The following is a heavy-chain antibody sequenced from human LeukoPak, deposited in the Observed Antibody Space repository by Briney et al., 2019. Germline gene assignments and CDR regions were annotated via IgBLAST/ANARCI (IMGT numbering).Heavy chain of an antibody. D-gene: IGHD3-22*01. Sequence: ASVKVSCKVSGYTLTELSMHWVRQAPGKGLEWMGGFDPEDGETIYAQKFQGRVTITADESTSTAYMELSSLRSEDTAVYYCARAGGYYDSSGYYSDFDYWGQGTLVTVSS. V-gene: IGHV1-24*01. CDR2: FDPEDGET. CDR3: ARAGGYYDSSGYYSDFDY. J-gene: IGHJ4*02. CDR1: GYTLTELS.